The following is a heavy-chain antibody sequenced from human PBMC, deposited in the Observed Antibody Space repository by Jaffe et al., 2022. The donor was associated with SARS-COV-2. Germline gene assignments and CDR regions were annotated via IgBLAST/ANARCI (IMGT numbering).Heavy chain of an antibody. CDR3: ASHQYSGSHNPFDY. D-gene: IGHD1-26*01. CDR1: GFTFSSYG. V-gene: IGHV3-33*01. CDR2: IWYDGSNK. Sequence: QVQLVESGGGVVQPGRSLRLSCAASGFTFSSYGMHWVRQAPGKGLEWVAVIWYDGSNKFYADSVKGRFTISRDNSKNTLYLQMNSLRAEDTAVYYCASHQYSGSHNPFDYWGQGTLVTVSS. J-gene: IGHJ4*02.